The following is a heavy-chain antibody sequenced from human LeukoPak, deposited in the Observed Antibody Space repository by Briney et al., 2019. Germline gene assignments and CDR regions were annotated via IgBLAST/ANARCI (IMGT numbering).Heavy chain of an antibody. V-gene: IGHV4-34*01. CDR2: INHSGST. D-gene: IGHD3-10*01. J-gene: IGHJ6*04. CDR1: GGSFSGYY. Sequence: SETLSLTCAVYGGSFSGYYWSWIRQPPGKGLEWIGEINHSGSTNYNPSLKGRVTISVDTSKNQFSLKLSSVTAADTAVYYCARLRMVRGVNHGMDVWGKGTTVTVSS. CDR3: ARLRMVRGVNHGMDV.